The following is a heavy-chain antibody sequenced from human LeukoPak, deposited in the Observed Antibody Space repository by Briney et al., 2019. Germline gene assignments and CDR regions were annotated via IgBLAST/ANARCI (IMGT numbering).Heavy chain of an antibody. D-gene: IGHD3-16*01. CDR1: GFTFSSYD. Sequence: GGSLRLSCAASGFTFSSYDMHWVRQAPGKGLEWVAVISYDGNDKHYADSVKGRFTISRDNSKNTLYLQMTSLRVEDTAVYYCAKDQYDSVRGEFDYWGQGTLVTVSS. CDR2: ISYDGNDK. CDR3: AKDQYDSVRGEFDY. J-gene: IGHJ4*02. V-gene: IGHV3-30*18.